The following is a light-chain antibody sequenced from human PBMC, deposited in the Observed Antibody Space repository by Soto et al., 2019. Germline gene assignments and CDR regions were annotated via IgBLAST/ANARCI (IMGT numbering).Light chain of an antibody. CDR3: QSYDSSLSWV. CDR1: SSNIGTGYD. CDR2: GNS. Sequence: QSVLTQPPSVSGAPGQRVTISCTGSSSNIGTGYDVHWYQQLPGTAPKLLISGNSNRPSGVPDRFSDSKSGTSASLAITGLQAEDEADYYCQSYDSSLSWVFGGGTQLTVL. V-gene: IGLV1-40*01. J-gene: IGLJ3*02.